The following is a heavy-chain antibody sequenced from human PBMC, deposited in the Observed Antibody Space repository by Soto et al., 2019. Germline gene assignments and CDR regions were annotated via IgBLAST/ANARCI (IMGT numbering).Heavy chain of an antibody. V-gene: IGHV3-49*03. Sequence: SCKASGFTFGDFAMNWFRQAPGKGLEWVGFIKSKPFGGTPEYAASLKGRFTISRDDSMSIAYLQMNSLKTDDTAIYYCTRDHYGGGFNSGAFDSWGQGTPVTVSS. CDR3: TRDHYGGGFNSGAFDS. CDR1: GFTFGDFA. CDR2: IKSKPFGGTP. D-gene: IGHD5-18*01. J-gene: IGHJ4*02.